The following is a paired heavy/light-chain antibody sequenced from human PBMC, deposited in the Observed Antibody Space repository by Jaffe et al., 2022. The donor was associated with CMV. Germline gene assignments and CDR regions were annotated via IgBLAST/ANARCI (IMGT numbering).Heavy chain of an antibody. J-gene: IGHJ2*01. CDR1: GYPFTHYY. CDR2: INPATEAT. V-gene: IGHV1-46*01. D-gene: IGHD3-3*01. Sequence: EQLEQSGTEMKKPGASVEVSCQASGYPFTHYYIHWVRQAPGEGPEWMGLINPATEATNYAQKFQGRITMAMDTSTNTVHMTLSSLGSDDTAVYYCARATNSIFGVITTFWHLDLWGRGTLVTVSS. CDR3: ARATNSIFGVITTFWHLDL.
Light chain of an antibody. Sequence: QSALTQPPSASGSPGQSVTISCTGTSSDVGGYDYVSWYQQFPDKAPKLVLYEVHKRPSGVPDRFSGSKSGNTASLTVSGLQADDEADYYCLSYTRSNTYVFGTGTKVTVL. J-gene: IGLJ1*01. CDR2: EVH. CDR3: LSYTRSNTYV. V-gene: IGLV2-8*01. CDR1: SSDVGGYDY.